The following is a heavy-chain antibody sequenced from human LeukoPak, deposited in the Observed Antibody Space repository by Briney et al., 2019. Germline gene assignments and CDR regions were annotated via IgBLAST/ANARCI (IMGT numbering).Heavy chain of an antibody. CDR2: IYYSGST. Sequence: PSETLSLTCTVSGGSISSGDYYWNWIRQPPGKGLEWIGYIYYSGSTYYNPSLKSRVTISVDTSKNQFSLKLSSVTAADTAAYYCARQRREGRLVIRYFDYWGQGTLVTVSS. CDR1: GGSISSGDYY. J-gene: IGHJ4*02. CDR3: ARQRREGRLVIRYFDY. V-gene: IGHV4-30-4*08. D-gene: IGHD3-16*01.